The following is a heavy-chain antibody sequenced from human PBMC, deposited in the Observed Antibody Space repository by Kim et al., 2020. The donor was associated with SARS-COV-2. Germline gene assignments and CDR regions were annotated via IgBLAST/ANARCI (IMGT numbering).Heavy chain of an antibody. Sequence: STSYAPQFQGRVTMTRDTSPSTVYMELSSLRSEDTAVYYCARISVTGFDYWGQGTLVTVSS. J-gene: IGHJ4*02. CDR2: ST. V-gene: IGHV1-46*01. CDR3: ARISVTGFDY. D-gene: IGHD2-21*02.